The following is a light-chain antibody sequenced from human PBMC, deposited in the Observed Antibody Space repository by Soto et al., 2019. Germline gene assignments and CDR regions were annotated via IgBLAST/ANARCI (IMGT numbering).Light chain of an antibody. J-gene: IGLJ2*01. Sequence: QSVLTQPASVSGSPGQSITISCTGIRNDFDSYIYVSWYHQHPGKVPKLIIYDVTNRPSGVSNRFSGSKSGNTASLTISGLQAEDEAHYYCSSYTGGISLDLFGGGTQLTVL. CDR1: RNDFDSYIY. V-gene: IGLV2-14*03. CDR3: SSYTGGISLDL. CDR2: DVT.